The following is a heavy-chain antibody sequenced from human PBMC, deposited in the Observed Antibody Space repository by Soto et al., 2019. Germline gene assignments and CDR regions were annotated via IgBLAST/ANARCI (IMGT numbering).Heavy chain of an antibody. D-gene: IGHD2-2*01. CDR1: GYSFTSYW. CDR3: ARVVPAAIDYYGMDV. Sequence: PGESLKISCKGCGYSFTSYWISWVRQMPGKGLEWMGRIGPSDSYTNYSPSFQGHVTISADKSISTAYLRWSSLKDSDTAMYYCARVVPAAIDYYGMDVWGQGTTVTVSS. J-gene: IGHJ6*02. CDR2: IGPSDSYT. V-gene: IGHV5-10-1*01.